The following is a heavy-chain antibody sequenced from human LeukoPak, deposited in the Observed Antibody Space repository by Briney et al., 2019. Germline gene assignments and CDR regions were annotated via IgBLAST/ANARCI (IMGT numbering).Heavy chain of an antibody. J-gene: IGHJ5*02. V-gene: IGHV4-61*01. D-gene: IGHD3-22*01. Sequence: PSETLSLTCTVSGGSISSGSYYWSWIRQPPGKGLEWIGYIYYSGSTNYNPSLKSRVTISVDTSKNQFSLKLSSVTAADTAVYYCARVSYYYDSSGYYYDFPWFDPWGQGTLVTVSS. CDR2: IYYSGST. CDR3: ARVSYYYDSSGYYYDFPWFDP. CDR1: GGSISSGSYY.